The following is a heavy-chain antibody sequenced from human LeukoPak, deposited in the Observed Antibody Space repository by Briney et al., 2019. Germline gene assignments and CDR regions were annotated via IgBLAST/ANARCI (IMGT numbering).Heavy chain of an antibody. CDR1: GFTFSDYY. J-gene: IGHJ4*02. D-gene: IGHD5-24*01. CDR3: ARHVRDGYNQGYYFDY. Sequence: PGGSLRLSCAASGFTFSDYYVSWIRQAPGKGLEWVSYISRSGSTIYYADSVKGRFTISRDNAKNSLYLQMNSLRAEDTAVYYCARHVRDGYNQGYYFDYWGQGTLVTVSS. CDR2: ISRSGSTI. V-gene: IGHV3-11*01.